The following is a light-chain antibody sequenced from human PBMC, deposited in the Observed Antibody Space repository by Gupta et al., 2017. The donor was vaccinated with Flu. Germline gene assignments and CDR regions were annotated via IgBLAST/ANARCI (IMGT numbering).Light chain of an antibody. CDR2: DNN. Sequence: VSTHPPSVPAAPGQKLTISCSGSSSNNWNNYVSWYQQLPGTAPKLLIYDNNKRPSGIRDRFSGSKSGTSATMGITGLETGDEADYYCGTGDSSFWVFGGGTKLTVL. J-gene: IGLJ3*02. V-gene: IGLV1-51*01. CDR3: GTGDSSFWV. CDR1: SSNNWNNY.